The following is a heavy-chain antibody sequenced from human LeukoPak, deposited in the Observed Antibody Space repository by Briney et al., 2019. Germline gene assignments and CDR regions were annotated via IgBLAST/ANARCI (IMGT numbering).Heavy chain of an antibody. CDR2: IRYDGSNK. V-gene: IGHV3-30*02. CDR3: AKDFKYGDCVVGMDV. D-gene: IGHD4-17*01. Sequence: GGSLRLSCAASGFTFSSYGMHWVRQAPGKGLEWVAFIRYDGSNKYYADSVKGRFTISRDNSKNTLCLQMNSLRAEDTAVYYCAKDFKYGDCVVGMDVWGQGTTVTVSS. CDR1: GFTFSSYG. J-gene: IGHJ6*02.